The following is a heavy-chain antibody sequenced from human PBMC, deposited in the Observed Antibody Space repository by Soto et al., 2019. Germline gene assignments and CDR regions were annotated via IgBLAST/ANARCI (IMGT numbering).Heavy chain of an antibody. CDR1: GGSISSYY. Sequence: SETLSLTCTVSGGSISSYYWSWIRQPPGKGLEWIGYIYYSGSTNYNPSLKSRVTISVDTSKNQFSLKLSPVTAADTAVYYCARVMGATIFGVVGESYYGMDVWGQGTTVTVSS. CDR2: IYYSGST. V-gene: IGHV4-59*01. D-gene: IGHD3-3*01. J-gene: IGHJ6*02. CDR3: ARVMGATIFGVVGESYYGMDV.